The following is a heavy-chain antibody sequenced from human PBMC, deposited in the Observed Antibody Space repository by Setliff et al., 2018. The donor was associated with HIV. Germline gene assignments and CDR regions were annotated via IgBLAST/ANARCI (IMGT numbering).Heavy chain of an antibody. CDR2: INHSGST. J-gene: IGHJ2*01. D-gene: IGHD6-19*01. CDR3: ARTRTIAVAGPPPEWYFDL. V-gene: IGHV4-34*01. CDR1: GGSFRGYY. Sequence: SETLSLTCAVYGGSFRGYYWSWIRQPPGKGLEWIGEINHSGSTNYNPSLKSRVTISVDTSKNQFSLKLRSVTAADTAVYYCARTRTIAVAGPPPEWYFDLWGRGTLVTVSS.